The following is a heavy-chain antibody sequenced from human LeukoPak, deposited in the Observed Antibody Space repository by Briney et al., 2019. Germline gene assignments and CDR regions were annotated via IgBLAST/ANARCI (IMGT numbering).Heavy chain of an antibody. CDR1: GFTFSDYS. V-gene: IGHV3-48*01. J-gene: IGHJ4*02. CDR2: ISTGGDTI. Sequence: GGSLRLSCAVSGFTFSDYSMNWVRQPPGKGLEWISYISTGGDTIYYADSVKGRFTISRDNSKNTLYLQMNSLRAEDTAVYYCASDPWGVITTGGVYWGQGTLVTVSS. CDR3: ASDPWGVITTGGVY. D-gene: IGHD3-22*01.